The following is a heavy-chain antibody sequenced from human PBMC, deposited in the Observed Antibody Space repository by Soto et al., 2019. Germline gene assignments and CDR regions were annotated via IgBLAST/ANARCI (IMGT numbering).Heavy chain of an antibody. V-gene: IGHV1-69*01. J-gene: IGHJ6*02. D-gene: IGHD6-13*01. CDR3: AREPHFLDQQLVITYYYYGMDV. CDR2: IIPIFGTA. CDR1: GGTFSSYA. Sequence: QVQLVQSGAEVKKPGSSVKVSCKASGGTFSSYAISWVRQAPGQGLEWMGGIIPIFGTANYAQKFQGRVTITADESTSTAYMELSSLRSEDTAVYYCAREPHFLDQQLVITYYYYGMDVWGQGTTVTVSS.